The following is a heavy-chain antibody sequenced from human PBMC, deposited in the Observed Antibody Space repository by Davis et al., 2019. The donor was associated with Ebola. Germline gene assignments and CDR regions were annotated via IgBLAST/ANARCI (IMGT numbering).Heavy chain of an antibody. CDR1: SGSFSGYY. Sequence: SETLSLTCAVYSGSFSGYYWSWIRQPPGKGLEWIGEINHSGSTNYNPSLKSRVTISVDTSKNQFSLKLSSVTAADTAVYYCARDQGNYWGQGTLVTVSS. D-gene: IGHD6-13*01. CDR2: INHSGST. CDR3: ARDQGNY. V-gene: IGHV4-34*01. J-gene: IGHJ4*02.